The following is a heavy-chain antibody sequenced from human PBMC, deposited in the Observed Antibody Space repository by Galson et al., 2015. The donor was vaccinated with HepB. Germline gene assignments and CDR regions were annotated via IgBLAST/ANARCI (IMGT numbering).Heavy chain of an antibody. D-gene: IGHD6-13*01. CDR1: GFTFSSYA. CDR3: ARGLSSWLNYFDY. Sequence: SLRLSCAASGFTFSSYAMHWVRQAPGKGLEWVAVISYDGSNKYYADSVKGRFTISRDNSKNTLYLQMNSLRAEDTAVYYCARGLSSWLNYFDYWGQGTLVTVSS. CDR2: ISYDGSNK. V-gene: IGHV3-30*04. J-gene: IGHJ4*02.